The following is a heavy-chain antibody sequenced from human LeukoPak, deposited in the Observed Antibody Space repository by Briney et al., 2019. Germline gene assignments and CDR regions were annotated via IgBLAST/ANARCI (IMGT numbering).Heavy chain of an antibody. V-gene: IGHV4-34*01. D-gene: IGHD3-22*01. CDR2: INHSGST. J-gene: IGHJ4*02. CDR1: GGSFSGYY. CDR3: ASQDYYDSSGYGNY. Sequence: SETLSLTCAVYGGSFSGYYWSWIRQPPGKGLEWIGEINHSGSTNYNPSLKSRVTISVDTSKNQFSLKLSSVTAADTAVYYCASQDYYDSSGYGNYWGQGTLVTVSS.